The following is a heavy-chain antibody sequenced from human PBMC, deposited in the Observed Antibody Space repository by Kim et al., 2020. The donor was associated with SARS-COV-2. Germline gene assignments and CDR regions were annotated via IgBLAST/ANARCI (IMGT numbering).Heavy chain of an antibody. J-gene: IGHJ4*02. Sequence: SAQKFQGRVTMTRDTSTSTVYMELSSLRSEDTAVYYCAREVSSQDDFDYWGQGTLVTVSS. CDR3: AREVSSQDDFDY. V-gene: IGHV1-46*01. D-gene: IGHD3-16*02.